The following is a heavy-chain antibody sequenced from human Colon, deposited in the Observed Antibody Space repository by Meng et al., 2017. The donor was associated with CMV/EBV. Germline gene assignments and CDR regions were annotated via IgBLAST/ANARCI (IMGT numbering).Heavy chain of an antibody. V-gene: IGHV1-18*01. CDR1: GFTFTKYG. D-gene: IGHD3-10*01. Sequence: ASVKVSCKASGFTFTKYGFNWVRQTPGHGLEWMGWINGPNDYTNYAQKFQGRVTMTTDTSTTTVYMELSSLRSDDTAVYYCAREPSGAGSSDIFDYWGQGTLVTVSS. CDR3: AREPSGAGSSDIFDY. CDR2: INGPNDYT. J-gene: IGHJ4*02.